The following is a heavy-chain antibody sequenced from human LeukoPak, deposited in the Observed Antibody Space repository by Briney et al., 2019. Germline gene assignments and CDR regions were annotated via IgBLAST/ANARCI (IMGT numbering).Heavy chain of an antibody. CDR2: ISDYNGNT. D-gene: IGHD3-22*01. CDR1: GYTFTSYG. V-gene: IGHV1-18*01. J-gene: IGHJ4*02. Sequence: ASVKVSCKASGYTFTSYGISSVRQAPGQGLEWMGWISDYNGNTNYAQKPQGRVTMTTDTSTSTAYMELRSLRSDDTAVYYCARFGVGYYYDSSGYYYWGQGTLVTVSS. CDR3: ARFGVGYYYDSSGYYY.